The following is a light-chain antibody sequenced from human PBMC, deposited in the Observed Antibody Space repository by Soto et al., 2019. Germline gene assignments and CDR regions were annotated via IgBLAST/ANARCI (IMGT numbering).Light chain of an antibody. J-gene: IGLJ1*01. V-gene: IGLV2-14*01. CDR3: SSYTSSSTLLYV. CDR2: DVS. CDR1: SSDVGGYNY. Sequence: QSVLTQPASVSGSPGQSITISCTGTSSDVGGYNYVSWYQQHPGKAPKPMIYDVSNRPSGVSNRLSGSKSGNTASLTISGLQAEDEADYCCSSYTSSSTLLYVFGTGTKVTVL.